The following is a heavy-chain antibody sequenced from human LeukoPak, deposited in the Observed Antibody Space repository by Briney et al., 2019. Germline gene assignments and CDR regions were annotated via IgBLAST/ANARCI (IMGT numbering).Heavy chain of an antibody. V-gene: IGHV4-59*01. Sequence: PSETLSLTCTVSSGPISSYYWSWIRQPPGKGLEWIAYIYYSGGTNYNPSLKSRVTISVDTSKNQFSLKLSSVTAADTAVYYCARFTGGYGMDVWGQGTTVTVSS. CDR1: SGPISSYY. CDR2: IYYSGGT. D-gene: IGHD1-1*01. J-gene: IGHJ6*02. CDR3: ARFTGGYGMDV.